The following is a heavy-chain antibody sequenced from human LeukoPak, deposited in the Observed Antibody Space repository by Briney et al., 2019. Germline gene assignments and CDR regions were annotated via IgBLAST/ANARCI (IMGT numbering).Heavy chain of an antibody. Sequence: ASVKVSCKASGYTFTSYAMHWVRQAPGQSLEWMGWINTGNSNTKYSQKFQGRVTITADESTSTAYMELSSLRSEDTAVYYCARGRGFYYDSSGYFVYWGQGTLVTVSS. CDR1: GYTFTSYA. J-gene: IGHJ4*02. V-gene: IGHV1-3*04. D-gene: IGHD3-22*01. CDR2: INTGNSNT. CDR3: ARGRGFYYDSSGYFVY.